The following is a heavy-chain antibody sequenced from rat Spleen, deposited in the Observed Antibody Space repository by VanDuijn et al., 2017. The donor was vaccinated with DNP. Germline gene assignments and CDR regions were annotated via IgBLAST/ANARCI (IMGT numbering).Heavy chain of an antibody. V-gene: IGHV4-2*01. CDR1: GFNFHDYW. D-gene: IGHD5-1*01. CDR3: VSRGTGSDNWFAY. CDR2: IKHDSSII. J-gene: IGHJ3*01. Sequence: EVKLVESGGGLVQPGRSLKLSCAASGFNFHDYWMGWVRQLPGRGLEWVGEIKHDSSIINHNPSLKDRFTISRDNAQNTLYLQMSNLGSEDTAIYYCVSRGTGSDNWFAYWGQGTLVTVSS.